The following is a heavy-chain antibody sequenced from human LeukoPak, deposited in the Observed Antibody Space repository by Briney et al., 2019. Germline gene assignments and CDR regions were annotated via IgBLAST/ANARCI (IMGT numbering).Heavy chain of an antibody. D-gene: IGHD5-24*01. Sequence: PSETLSLTCAVSGGSISSGDYYWSWIRQPPGKGLEWIGYIYYSGSTYYNPSLKSRVTISVDTSKNQFSLKLSSVTAADTAVYYCAREPGEMATPEGYWGQGTLVTVSS. J-gene: IGHJ4*02. CDR2: IYYSGST. V-gene: IGHV4-30-4*01. CDR3: AREPGEMATPEGY. CDR1: GGSISSGDYY.